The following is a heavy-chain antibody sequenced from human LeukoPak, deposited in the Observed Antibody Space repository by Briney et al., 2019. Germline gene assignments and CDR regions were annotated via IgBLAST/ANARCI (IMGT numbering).Heavy chain of an antibody. CDR2: INPNSGGI. D-gene: IGHD3-10*01. J-gene: IGHJ2*01. V-gene: IGHV1-2*02. Sequence: ASVKVSCKASGYNFTGYYIHWVRQAPGQGLEWMGWINPNSGGIHYAQNFQGRVTMIRDTSISTTYMELSTMRSDDTAVYYCARFAAAGPRGSYWFFDLWGRGTLVTVSS. CDR3: ARFAAAGPRGSYWFFDL. CDR1: GYNFTGYY.